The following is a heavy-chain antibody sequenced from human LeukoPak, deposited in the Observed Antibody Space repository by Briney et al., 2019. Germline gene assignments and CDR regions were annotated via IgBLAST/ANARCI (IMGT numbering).Heavy chain of an antibody. J-gene: IGHJ4*02. Sequence: PGGSLRLSCAASGFTFSSYGMHWVRQAPGKGLEGVAVISYDGSNKYYADSVKGRFTISRDNSKNTLYLQMNSLRAEDTAVYYCAKGEYYYDSSGYYGFWGQGTLVTVSS. CDR3: AKGEYYYDSSGYYGF. CDR1: GFTFSSYG. CDR2: ISYDGSNK. D-gene: IGHD3-22*01. V-gene: IGHV3-30*18.